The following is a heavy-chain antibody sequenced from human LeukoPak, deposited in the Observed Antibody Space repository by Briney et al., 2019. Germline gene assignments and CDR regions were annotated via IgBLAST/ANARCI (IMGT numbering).Heavy chain of an antibody. D-gene: IGHD3-10*01. V-gene: IGHV4-39*01. CDR2: INHSGST. J-gene: IGHJ5*02. Sequence: SSETLSLTCTVSGVSISSSYSYWDWIRQPPGKGLEWIGEINHSGSTNYNPSLKSRVTISVDTSKNQFSLKLSSVTAADTAVYYCARGRPDGSGSYYKFDPWGQGTLVTVSS. CDR1: GVSISSSYSY. CDR3: ARGRPDGSGSYYKFDP.